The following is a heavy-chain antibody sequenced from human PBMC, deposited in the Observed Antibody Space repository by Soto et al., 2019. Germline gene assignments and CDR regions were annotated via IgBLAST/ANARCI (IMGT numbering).Heavy chain of an antibody. Sequence: QLQLQESGPGLVKPSETLSLTCTVSGGSISSSSYYWGWIRQPPGKGLEWIGSIYYSGSTYYNPSLKSRVTISVDTSKNQFSLKLSSVTAADTAVYYCARTYYDILTGFNWFDPWGPGTLVTVSS. CDR2: IYYSGST. CDR1: GGSISSSSYY. J-gene: IGHJ5*02. CDR3: ARTYYDILTGFNWFDP. D-gene: IGHD3-9*01. V-gene: IGHV4-39*01.